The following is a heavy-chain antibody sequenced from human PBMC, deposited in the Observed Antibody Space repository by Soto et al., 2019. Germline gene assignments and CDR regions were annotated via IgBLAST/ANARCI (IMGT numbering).Heavy chain of an antibody. V-gene: IGHV3-30*18. CDR1: GFTFSSYG. Sequence: GSLRLSCAASGFTFSSYGMHWVRQAPGKGLEWVAVISYDGSNKYYADSVKGRFTISRDNSKNTLYLQMNSLRAEDTAVYYCAKDRCSSTSCFNFDYWGQGTLVTVSS. CDR2: ISYDGSNK. D-gene: IGHD2-2*01. CDR3: AKDRCSSTSCFNFDY. J-gene: IGHJ4*02.